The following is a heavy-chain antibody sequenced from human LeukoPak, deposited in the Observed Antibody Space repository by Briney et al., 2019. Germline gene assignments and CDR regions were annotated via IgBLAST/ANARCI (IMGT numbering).Heavy chain of an antibody. CDR1: GFTFSSYE. Sequence: PGGSLRLSCAASGFTFSSYEMNWVRQAPGKGLEWVSYISSSGCTIYYADSVKGRFTISRDNAKNSLYLQMNSLRAEDTAVYYCARIQGRKRIAVAGTSSGTGYMDVWGKGTTVTISS. CDR3: ARIQGRKRIAVAGTSSGTGYMDV. D-gene: IGHD6-19*01. J-gene: IGHJ6*03. V-gene: IGHV3-48*03. CDR2: ISSSGCTI.